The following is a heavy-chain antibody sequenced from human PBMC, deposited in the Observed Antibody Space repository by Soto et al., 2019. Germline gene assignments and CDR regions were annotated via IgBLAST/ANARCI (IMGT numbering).Heavy chain of an antibody. V-gene: IGHV3-11*01. CDR2: ISSSGSTI. Sequence: GESLKISCAASGFTFSDYYMSWIRQAPGKGLEWVSYISSSGSTIYYADSVKGRFTISRDNAKNSLYLQMNSLRAEDTAVYYCAREPKGYYGSGSFDYWGQGTLVTVSS. CDR3: AREPKGYYGSGSFDY. CDR1: GFTFSDYY. J-gene: IGHJ4*02. D-gene: IGHD3-10*01.